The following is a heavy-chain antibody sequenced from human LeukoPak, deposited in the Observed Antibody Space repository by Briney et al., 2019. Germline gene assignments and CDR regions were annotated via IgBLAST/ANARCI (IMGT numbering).Heavy chain of an antibody. CDR2: ISSSGNTI. CDR3: AKLSVVVAAANWFDP. Sequence: GGSLRLSCAASEFTFTSYELNWVRQAPGKGLEWVSYISSSGNTISYADSVKGRFTISRDNSKNTLYLQMNSLRAEDTAVYYCAKLSVVVAAANWFDPWGQGTLVTVSS. CDR1: EFTFTSYE. J-gene: IGHJ5*02. D-gene: IGHD2-15*01. V-gene: IGHV3-48*03.